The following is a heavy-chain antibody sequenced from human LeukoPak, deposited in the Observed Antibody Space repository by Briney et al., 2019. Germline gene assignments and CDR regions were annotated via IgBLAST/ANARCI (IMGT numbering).Heavy chain of an antibody. V-gene: IGHV3-73*01. CDR3: AGDYNSLTGLNY. CDR1: GFTFSDSA. J-gene: IGHJ4*02. CDR2: IRTQANNDAT. Sequence: GGSLKLSCAASGFTFSDSAMHWVRQASGKGLEWLGRIRTQANNDATAYGASVKGRFIISRDESRNTAYLQMNSLKTVDTAVYYCAGDYNSLTGLNYWGQGTLVTVSS. D-gene: IGHD3-9*01.